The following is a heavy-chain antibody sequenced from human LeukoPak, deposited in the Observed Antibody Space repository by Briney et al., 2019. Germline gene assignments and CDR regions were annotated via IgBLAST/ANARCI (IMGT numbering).Heavy chain of an antibody. J-gene: IGHJ6*03. CDR1: GFTFNSYW. Sequence: PGGSLRLSCAASGFTFNSYWMSWVRQAPGKGLEWVANIEKDGSEKHYVDSVKGRFTISRDNAKNSLYLQMNSLRAEDTAVYYCAREPTPSLFGVVIEKGSPRGYYYYYMDVWGKGTTVTVSS. CDR2: IEKDGSEK. D-gene: IGHD3-3*01. V-gene: IGHV3-7*01. CDR3: AREPTPSLFGVVIEKGSPRGYYYYYMDV.